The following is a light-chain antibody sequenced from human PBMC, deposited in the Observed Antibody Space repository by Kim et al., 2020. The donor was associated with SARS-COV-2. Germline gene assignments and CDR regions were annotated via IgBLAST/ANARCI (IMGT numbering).Light chain of an antibody. CDR3: QQYGSSPPIT. J-gene: IGKJ5*01. V-gene: IGKV3-20*01. Sequence: PGERATLSCSASQSVSSSYLAWYQQKPGQAPRLLLYGASSRATGIPDRFSGSGSGTDFTITISRLEPEDFAVYYCQQYGSSPPITFGQGTRLEIK. CDR1: QSVSSSY. CDR2: GAS.